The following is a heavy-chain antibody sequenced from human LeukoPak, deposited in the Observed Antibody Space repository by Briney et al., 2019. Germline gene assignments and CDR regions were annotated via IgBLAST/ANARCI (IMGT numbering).Heavy chain of an antibody. J-gene: IGHJ4*02. CDR1: GFTLTAYY. Sequence: ASVKVSCKASGFTLTAYYIHWVRQTPGQGLEWMGRINPNSGGTDYAQKFQGRVTMTRDTSINTAYMELSRLKSDDPAVYYCARASSGWYYFDYWGQRTLVTVSS. CDR3: ARASSGWYYFDY. CDR2: INPNSGGT. D-gene: IGHD6-13*01. V-gene: IGHV1-2*06.